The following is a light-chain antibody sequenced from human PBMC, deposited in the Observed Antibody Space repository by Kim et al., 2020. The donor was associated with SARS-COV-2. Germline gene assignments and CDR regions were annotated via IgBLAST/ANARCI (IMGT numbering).Light chain of an antibody. J-gene: IGKJ2*01. CDR3: QQSYWTPVT. V-gene: IGKV1-39*01. CDR2: GAS. Sequence: GDRVTITCRASQTIGTSLIWYQQKPGKAPEVLIYGASNLQNGVPSRFSGSGSGTEFTLTISSLQPEDFVTYFCQQSYWTPVTFGQGTKLEIK. CDR1: QTIGTS.